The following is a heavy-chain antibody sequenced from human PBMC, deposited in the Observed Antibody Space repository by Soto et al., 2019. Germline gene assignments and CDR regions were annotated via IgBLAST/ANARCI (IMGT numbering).Heavy chain of an antibody. J-gene: IGHJ6*02. D-gene: IGHD1-26*01. CDR3: AKIYGSPYTSYYYYYGMDV. CDR1: GFTFSSYG. Sequence: GGSLRLSCAASGFTFSSYGMHWVRQAPGKGLEWVAVISYDGSNKYYADSVKGRFTISRDNSKNTLFLQMNSLRAEDTAVYYCAKIYGSPYTSYYYYYGMDVWGQGTTVTVSS. V-gene: IGHV3-30*18. CDR2: ISYDGSNK.